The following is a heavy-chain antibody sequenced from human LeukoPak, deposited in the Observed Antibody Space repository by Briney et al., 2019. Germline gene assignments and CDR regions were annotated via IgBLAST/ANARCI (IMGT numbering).Heavy chain of an antibody. V-gene: IGHV3-23*01. CDR1: GFTFSSYA. J-gene: IGHJ4*02. CDR3: AKDVYDFWSGCLDY. Sequence: PGGSLILSCAASGFTFSSYAMSWVRQAPGKGLEWVSAISGSGGSTYYADSVKGRFTISRDNSKNTLYLQMNSLRAEDTAVYYCAKDVYDFWSGCLDYWGQGTLVTVSS. CDR2: ISGSGGST. D-gene: IGHD3-3*01.